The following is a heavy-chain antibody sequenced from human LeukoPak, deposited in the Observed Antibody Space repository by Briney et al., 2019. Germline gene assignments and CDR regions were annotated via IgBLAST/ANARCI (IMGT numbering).Heavy chain of an antibody. D-gene: IGHD6-19*01. Sequence: PRGSLRLSCAASGFIFSRHCMNWVRQAPGKGLEWVASISISSSYTYYADSVKGRFTISRDNAQNTLYLEMNNLRAEDTAVYSCARNRDRIGWYGGSFDIWGQGTMVTVSS. V-gene: IGHV3-21*03. CDR2: ISISSSYT. CDR3: ARNRDRIGWYGGSFDI. J-gene: IGHJ3*02. CDR1: GFIFSRHC.